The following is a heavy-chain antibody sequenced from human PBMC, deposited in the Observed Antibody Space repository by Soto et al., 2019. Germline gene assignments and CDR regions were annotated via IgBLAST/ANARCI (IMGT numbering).Heavy chain of an antibody. CDR1: GGFTFSSYA. J-gene: IGHJ6*03. V-gene: IGHV3-23*01. CDR3: GRGSYYPRGRTYYYRGV. D-gene: IGHD3-16*01. CDR2: VSGGGDSA. Sequence: QPGGSLRLSCAASGGFTFSSYAMAWVRQAPGGGLEWVSTVSGGGDSAYYADSAKGRFTISRDNFQNTVYLQMNSLRGEDTAIYHCGRGSYYPRGRTYYYRGVGGKGTRFT.